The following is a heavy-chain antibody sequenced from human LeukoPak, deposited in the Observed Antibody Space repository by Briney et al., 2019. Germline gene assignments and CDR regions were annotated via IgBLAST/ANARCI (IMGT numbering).Heavy chain of an antibody. CDR3: AKEGVRGVTTVLYYYYYMDV. CDR1: GFMFNNYW. J-gene: IGHJ6*03. CDR2: IRYDENNE. V-gene: IGHV3-30*02. Sequence: GGSLRLSCAASGFMFNNYWMHWVRQAPGKGLEWVAFIRYDENNEYYGDSVKGRFTISRDTSKNTLYLQINSLRVEDTAVYYCAKEGVRGVTTVLYYYYYMDVWGKGTTVTVSS. D-gene: IGHD3-10*01.